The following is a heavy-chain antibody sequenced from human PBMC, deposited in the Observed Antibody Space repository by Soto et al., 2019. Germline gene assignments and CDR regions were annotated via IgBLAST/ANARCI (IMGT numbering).Heavy chain of an antibody. Sequence: SGTLSLTCNVSGGSISSGGYYWSRIRPHPGKGLEWIGYIYYSGSTYYNPSLKSRVTISVDTSKNQFSLKLSSVTAADTAVYYCARGVVVVVPAAIRRYFDYWGQGTLVTVSS. CDR2: IYYSGST. CDR1: GGSISSGGYY. CDR3: ARGVVVVVPAAIRRYFDY. D-gene: IGHD2-2*01. J-gene: IGHJ4*02. V-gene: IGHV4-31*03.